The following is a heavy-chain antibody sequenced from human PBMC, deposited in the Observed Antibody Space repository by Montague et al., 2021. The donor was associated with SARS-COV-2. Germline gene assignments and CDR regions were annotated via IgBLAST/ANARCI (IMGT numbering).Heavy chain of an antibody. V-gene: IGHV4-34*01. Sequence: SETLSLTCAVSGGSFSGYYWSWIRQPPGTGLEWVGEINHSGSTNYNPYLKSRVTISVDTSKNQFSLKLSSVTAADTAVYYCARGSGCSGGGCYGEWGRHYYYGMDVWGQGTTVTVSS. CDR1: GGSFSGYY. CDR2: INHSGST. D-gene: IGHD2-15*01. CDR3: ARGSGCSGGGCYGEWGRHYYYGMDV. J-gene: IGHJ6*02.